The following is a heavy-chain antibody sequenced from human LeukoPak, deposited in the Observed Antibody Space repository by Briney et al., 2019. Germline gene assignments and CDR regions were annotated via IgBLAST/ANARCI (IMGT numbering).Heavy chain of an antibody. CDR1: GFTFSSYW. V-gene: IGHV3-7*03. D-gene: IGHD4-23*01. J-gene: IGHJ4*02. CDR3: ARVSWWRVVRGNGAIDY. CDR2: IKQDGSEK. Sequence: PGGSLRLSCAASGFTFSSYWMSWVRQAPGKGLEWVANIKQDGSEKYYVDSVKGRFTISRDNAKNSLYLQMNSLRAEDTAVYYCARVSWWRVVRGNGAIDYWGQGTLVTVSS.